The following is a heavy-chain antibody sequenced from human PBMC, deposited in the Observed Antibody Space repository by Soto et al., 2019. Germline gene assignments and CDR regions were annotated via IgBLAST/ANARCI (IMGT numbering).Heavy chain of an antibody. J-gene: IGHJ4*02. Sequence: SETLSLSCAVSGGSFSGYYWSWIRQPPGKGLEWIGEINHSGSTNYNPSLKSRVTISVDTSKNQFSLKLSSVTAADTAVYYCAGRRDYGSGSYQTHPFDFCDQGNLDTVSA. CDR1: GGSFSGYY. CDR3: AGRRDYGSGSYQTHPFDF. D-gene: IGHD3-10*01. V-gene: IGHV4-34*01. CDR2: INHSGST.